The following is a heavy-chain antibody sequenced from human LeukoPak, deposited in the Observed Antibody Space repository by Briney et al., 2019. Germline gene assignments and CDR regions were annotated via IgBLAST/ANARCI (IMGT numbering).Heavy chain of an antibody. V-gene: IGHV4-4*07. CDR1: GGSIGSYY. CDR3: ARESYTVVRGVRRRYYYMDV. J-gene: IGHJ6*03. CDR2: IYTSGST. Sequence: SETLSLTCTVSGGSIGSYYWSWIRQPAGKGLEWIGRIYTSGSTNYNPSPKSRVTMSVDTSKNQFSLKLSSVTAADTAVYYCARESYTVVRGVRRRYYYMDVWGKGTTVTVSS. D-gene: IGHD3-10*01.